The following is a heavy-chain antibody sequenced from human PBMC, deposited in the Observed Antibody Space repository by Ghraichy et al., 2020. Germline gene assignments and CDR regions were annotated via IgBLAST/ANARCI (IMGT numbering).Heavy chain of an antibody. CDR1: GFTFSSYA. CDR3: AKDLPAPSSWLVHDY. CDR2: ISGSGGST. Sequence: GESLNISCAASGFTFSSYAMSWVRQAPGKGLEWVSAISGSGGSTYYADSVKGRFTISRDNSKNTLYLQMNSLRAEDTAVYYCAKDLPAPSSWLVHDYWGQGTLVTVSS. V-gene: IGHV3-23*01. D-gene: IGHD6-19*01. J-gene: IGHJ4*02.